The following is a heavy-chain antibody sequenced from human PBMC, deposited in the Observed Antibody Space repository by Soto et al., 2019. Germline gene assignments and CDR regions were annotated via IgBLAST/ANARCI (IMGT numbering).Heavy chain of an antibody. V-gene: IGHV1-18*01. Sequence: ASVKVSCKASGYTFTTYDISWVRQAPGQGLEWMGWISVYNGNTNYAQKLQGRVTMTTDTSTSTAYMELRSLRPDDTAVYYCARDPDRGQWLVSRGPTYYYYMDVWGKGTTVTVSS. D-gene: IGHD6-19*01. CDR2: ISVYNGNT. CDR1: GYTFTTYD. CDR3: ARDPDRGQWLVSRGPTYYYYMDV. J-gene: IGHJ6*03.